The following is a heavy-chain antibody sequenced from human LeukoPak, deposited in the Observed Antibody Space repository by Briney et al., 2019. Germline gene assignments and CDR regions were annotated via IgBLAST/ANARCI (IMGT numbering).Heavy chain of an antibody. CDR2: TYYRSKWYD. CDR3: ARERAARPGNYFDY. CDR1: GDSVSSNSAA. D-gene: IGHD6-6*01. V-gene: IGHV6-1*01. J-gene: IGHJ4*02. Sequence: SQTLSLTCDVSGDSVSSNSAAWNWIRQSPSRGLEWLGRTYYRSKWYDDYAVSVKSRITINPDTSKNQFSLQLNSVTPEDTAVYYCARERAARPGNYFDYWGQGTLVTVSS.